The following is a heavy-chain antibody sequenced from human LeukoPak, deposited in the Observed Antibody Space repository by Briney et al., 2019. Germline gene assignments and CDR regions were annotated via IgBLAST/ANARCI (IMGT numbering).Heavy chain of an antibody. CDR3: ARVMGYDHRADAFDI. J-gene: IGHJ3*02. CDR1: GFTFSSYS. V-gene: IGHV3-21*01. CDR2: ISSSSSYI. Sequence: GGSLRLSCAASGFTFSSYSMNWVRQAPGKGLEWVSSISSSSSYIYYADSVKGRFTISRDNAKNSLYLQMNSLRAEGTAVYYCARVMGYDHRADAFDIWGQGTMVTVSS. D-gene: IGHD5-12*01.